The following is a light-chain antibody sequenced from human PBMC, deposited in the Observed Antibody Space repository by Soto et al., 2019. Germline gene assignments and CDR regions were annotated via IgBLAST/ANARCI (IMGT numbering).Light chain of an antibody. CDR3: QQYNNWPPIP. J-gene: IGKJ5*01. Sequence: EIVVTQSPATLSLSQGERATLSCRASQSVSSHLAWFQQRPGQAPRLLIYDASNRATGIPARFSGRGSGTEFTLTISSLQSEDFAVYYCQQYNNWPPIPFGQGTRLEIK. V-gene: IGKV3D-15*01. CDR2: DAS. CDR1: QSVSSH.